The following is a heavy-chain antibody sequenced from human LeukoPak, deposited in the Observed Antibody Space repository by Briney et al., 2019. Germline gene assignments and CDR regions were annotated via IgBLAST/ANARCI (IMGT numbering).Heavy chain of an antibody. CDR3: ARDQVPFDIVVVPAAMEFDP. V-gene: IGHV1-2*02. D-gene: IGHD2-2*01. CDR2: INPNSGGT. Sequence: ASVKVSCKASGYTFTGYYMHWVRQAPGQGLEWMGWINPNSGGTNYAQKFQGRVTMTRDTSISTAYMKLSRLRSDDTAVYYCARDQVPFDIVVVPAAMEFDPWGQGTLVTVSS. J-gene: IGHJ5*02. CDR1: GYTFTGYY.